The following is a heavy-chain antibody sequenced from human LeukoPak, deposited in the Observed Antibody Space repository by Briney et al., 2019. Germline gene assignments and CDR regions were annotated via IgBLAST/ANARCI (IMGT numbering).Heavy chain of an antibody. CDR2: IYYSGST. CDR3: ARDPGYSSGWYSDWYFDL. J-gene: IGHJ2*01. V-gene: IGHV4-31*03. CDR1: GGSISSGGYY. D-gene: IGHD6-19*01. Sequence: SQTLSLTCTVSGGSISSGGYYWSWIRQHPGKGLEWIGYIYYSGSTNYNPSLKSRVTISVDTSKNQFSLKLSSVTAADTAVYYCARDPGYSSGWYSDWYFDLWGRGTLVTVSS.